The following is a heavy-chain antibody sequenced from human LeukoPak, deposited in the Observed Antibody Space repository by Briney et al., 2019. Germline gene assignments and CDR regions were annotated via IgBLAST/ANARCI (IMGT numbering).Heavy chain of an antibody. CDR1: GFTFSGYT. V-gene: IGHV3-64*02. D-gene: IGHD1-14*01. Sequence: PGGSLRLSCAASGFTFSGYTMYWVRQAPGKGLEYVSAITTNGGSTFYADSVKGRFTISRDNSKNTLSLQMDSLRAEDTAGYYCARGPRYYYDYWGQGTQVTVSS. CDR3: ARGPRYYYDY. J-gene: IGHJ4*02. CDR2: ITTNGGST.